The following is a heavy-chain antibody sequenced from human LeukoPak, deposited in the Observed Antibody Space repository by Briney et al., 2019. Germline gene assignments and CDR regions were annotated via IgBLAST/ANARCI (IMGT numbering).Heavy chain of an antibody. CDR3: ARDRGGSSGFLNAFDI. J-gene: IGHJ3*02. D-gene: IGHD6-13*01. V-gene: IGHV3-66*01. CDR2: IYSGGST. CDR1: GFTVNSNY. Sequence: PGGSLRLSCAASGFTVNSNYMSWVRQAPGKGLEWVSVIYSGGSTYYADSVKGRFTISRDNSKNTLYLQMNSLRAEDTAVYYCARDRGGSSGFLNAFDIWGQGTMVTVSS.